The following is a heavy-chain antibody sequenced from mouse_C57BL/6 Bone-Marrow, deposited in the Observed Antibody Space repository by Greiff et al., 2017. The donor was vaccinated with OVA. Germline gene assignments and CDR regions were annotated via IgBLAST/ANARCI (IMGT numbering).Heavy chain of an antibody. CDR2: IDPANGNT. J-gene: IGHJ3*01. Sequence: LQPSFSSLFIPFSSFNLSFTSSGFNIKNTYMHWVKQSPEQCLECIGRIDPANGNTKYAPKFQGKATITADTSSNTAYLQLSSLTSEDTAIYYCALLYYLWGQGTLVTVSA. V-gene: IGHV14-3*01. CDR3: ALLYYL. D-gene: IGHD2-1*01. CDR1: GFNIKNTY.